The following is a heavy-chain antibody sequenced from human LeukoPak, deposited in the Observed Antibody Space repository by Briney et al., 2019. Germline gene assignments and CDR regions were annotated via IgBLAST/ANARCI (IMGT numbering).Heavy chain of an antibody. J-gene: IGHJ5*02. V-gene: IGHV1-69*04. D-gene: IGHD3-3*01. CDR1: GGTFSSYA. CDR3: ARGTLRFLEWLTGFDP. CDR2: IIPILGIA. Sequence: SVKVSCKASGGTFSSYAISWVRQAPGQRLEWMGRIIPILGIANYAQKLQGRVTITTDKSTSTAYMELRSLRSDDTAVYYCARGTLRFLEWLTGFDPWGQGTLVTVSS.